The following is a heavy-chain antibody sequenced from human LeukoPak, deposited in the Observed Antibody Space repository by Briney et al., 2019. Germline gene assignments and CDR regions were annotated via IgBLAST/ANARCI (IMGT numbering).Heavy chain of an antibody. V-gene: IGHV1-18*01. J-gene: IGHJ4*02. CDR1: GYTFTSYG. CDR3: ASGDFWSGYPFDY. D-gene: IGHD3-3*01. Sequence: GASVKVSCKASGYTFTSYGISWVRQAPGQGLEWMGWISAYNGNTNYAQKFQGRITMTRDTSISTAYMELSRLRSDDTAVYYCASGDFWSGYPFDYWGQGTLVTVSS. CDR2: ISAYNGNT.